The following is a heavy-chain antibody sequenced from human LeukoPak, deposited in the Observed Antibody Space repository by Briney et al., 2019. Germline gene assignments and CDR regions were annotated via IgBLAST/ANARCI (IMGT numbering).Heavy chain of an antibody. D-gene: IGHD6-19*01. CDR1: GFTFGDYG. J-gene: IGHJ5*02. CDR2: INHSGST. Sequence: GSLRLSCIASGFTFGDYGMIWFRQPPGKGLEWIGEINHSGSTNYNPSLKSRVTISVDTSKNQFSLKLSSVTAADTAVYYCAVAGYSSPKNWFDPWGQGTLVTVSS. V-gene: IGHV4-34*08. CDR3: AVAGYSSPKNWFDP.